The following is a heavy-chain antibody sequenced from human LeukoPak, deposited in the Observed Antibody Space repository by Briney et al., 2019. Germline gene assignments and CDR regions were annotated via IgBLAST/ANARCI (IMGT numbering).Heavy chain of an antibody. D-gene: IGHD5-12*01. CDR2: IYPGAASDT. J-gene: IGHJ4*02. CDR1: GYRFTNYW. CDR3: ARERGGSGYDSGLDFDY. V-gene: IGHV5-51*01. Sequence: GESLKISCKGSGYRFTNYWIGWVRQRPGKGLEWMGIIYPGAASDTRYSPSFQGLVTFSADKSISTAYLQWSSLKASDTAIYYCARERGGSGYDSGLDFDYWGQGTLVTVSS.